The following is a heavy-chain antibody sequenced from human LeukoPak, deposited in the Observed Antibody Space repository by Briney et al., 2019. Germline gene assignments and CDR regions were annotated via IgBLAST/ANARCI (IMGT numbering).Heavy chain of an antibody. CDR1: GYTFTSYY. D-gene: IGHD3-22*01. Sequence: ASVKVSCKASGYTFTSYYMHWVRQAHGQGLEWMGIINPSGGSTSYAQKFQGRVTMTRDTSTSTVYMELSSLRSEDTAVYYCAREGLGPDYYDSSGYYHWGQGTLVTVSS. CDR2: INPSGGST. V-gene: IGHV1-46*01. J-gene: IGHJ5*02. CDR3: AREGLGPDYYDSSGYYH.